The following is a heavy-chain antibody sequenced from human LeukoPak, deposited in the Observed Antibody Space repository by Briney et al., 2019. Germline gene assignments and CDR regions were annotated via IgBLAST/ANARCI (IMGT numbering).Heavy chain of an antibody. V-gene: IGHV3-74*01. CDR3: ARSSSSGWYGY. CDR2: INSDGSST. J-gene: IGHJ4*02. D-gene: IGHD6-19*01. CDR1: GFTFSSYW. Sequence: GRSLRLSCAASGFTFSSYWMHWVRQAPGKGLVWVSRINSDGSSTSYADSVKGRFTISRDNAKNTLYLQMNSLRAEDTAVYYCARSSSSGWYGYWGQGTLVTVSS.